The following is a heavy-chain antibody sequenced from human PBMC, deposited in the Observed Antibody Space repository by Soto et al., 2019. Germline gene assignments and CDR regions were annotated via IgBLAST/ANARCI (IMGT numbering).Heavy chain of an antibody. CDR1: GSTFSSYA. CDR3: AIRGYSYGYRHYYGMDV. CDR2: IIPIFGTA. D-gene: IGHD5-18*01. J-gene: IGHJ6*02. Sequence: GASVKVSCKASGSTFSSYAISWVRQAPGQGLEWMGGIIPIFGTANYAQKFQGRVTITADESTSTAYMELSSLRSEDTAVYYCAIRGYSYGYRHYYGMDVWGQGTTVTVSS. V-gene: IGHV1-69*13.